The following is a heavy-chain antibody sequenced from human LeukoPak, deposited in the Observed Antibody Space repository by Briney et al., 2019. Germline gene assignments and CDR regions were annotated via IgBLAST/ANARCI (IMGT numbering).Heavy chain of an antibody. V-gene: IGHV4-59*01. CDR3: AKYGYNYALDI. J-gene: IGHJ3*02. CDR2: IYYSGST. D-gene: IGHD5-24*01. CDR1: GGSISPYY. Sequence: PSETLSLTCTVSGGSISPYYWSWIRQPPGKGLEWIGYIYYSGSTNYNPSLKSRVIISVDTSKNQFSLKLSSVTAADTAVYYCAKYGYNYALDIWGQGTMVTVSS.